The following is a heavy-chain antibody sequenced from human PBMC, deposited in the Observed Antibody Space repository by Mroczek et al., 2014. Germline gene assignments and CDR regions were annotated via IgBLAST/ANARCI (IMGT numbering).Heavy chain of an antibody. V-gene: IGHV4-34*01. D-gene: IGHD3-3*01. J-gene: IGHJ6*04. Sequence: QVQLQHGGAGLLKPSETLSLTCAVYGGSFSGYYWSWIRQPPGKGLEWIGEINHSGSTNYNPSLKSRVTISVDTSKNQFSLKLSSVTAADTAVYYCARDADFWSGYYAHWGKGTTVTVSS. CDR1: GGSFSGYY. CDR2: INHSGST. CDR3: ARDADFWSGYYAH.